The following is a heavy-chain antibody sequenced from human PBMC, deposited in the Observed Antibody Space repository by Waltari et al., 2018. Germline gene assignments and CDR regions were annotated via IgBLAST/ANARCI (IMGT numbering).Heavy chain of an antibody. Sequence: QVQLVESGGGVVQPGRSLRLSCAAYGFDLDKYGMHWVRQAPGKGLEWVAIIWFDGTTTYYADSVKGRFTISRDSSRNTVYLQMKSLRAEDTAVYYCARDDRSIAALQYWGQGTLVTVSS. D-gene: IGHD6-6*01. CDR1: GFDLDKYG. CDR2: IWFDGTTT. J-gene: IGHJ4*02. CDR3: ARDDRSIAALQY. V-gene: IGHV3-33*01.